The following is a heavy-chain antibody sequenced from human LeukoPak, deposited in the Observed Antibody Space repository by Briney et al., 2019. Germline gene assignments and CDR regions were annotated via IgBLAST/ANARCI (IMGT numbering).Heavy chain of an antibody. V-gene: IGHV3-72*01. Sequence: GGSLRLSCAASGFTFSDHYIDWVRQAPGKGLEWVGRSRDKGSSYTTAYAASVRGRFTISRDDSKNSLCLQMNSLKIEDTAVYYCTKLARAPRDFDYWGQGTLVTVSS. CDR1: GFTFSDHY. CDR3: TKLARAPRDFDY. J-gene: IGHJ4*01. CDR2: SRDKGSSYTT. D-gene: IGHD3-10*01.